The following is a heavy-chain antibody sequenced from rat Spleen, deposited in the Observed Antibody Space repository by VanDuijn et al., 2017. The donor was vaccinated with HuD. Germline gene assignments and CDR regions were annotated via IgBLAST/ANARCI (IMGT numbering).Heavy chain of an antibody. CDR2: ISYDGSST. J-gene: IGHJ2*01. CDR1: GLTFSAYY. CDR3: ATHNSGYFDY. D-gene: IGHD4-3*01. Sequence: EVQLVESGGALVQPGRSLKLSCAASGLTFSAYYMAWVRQAPTKGLEWVATISYDGSSTYYRDSVKGRFTISRDNAKNTLYLQMDSLRPEDTATYYCATHNSGYFDYWGQGVMVTVSS. V-gene: IGHV5-7*01.